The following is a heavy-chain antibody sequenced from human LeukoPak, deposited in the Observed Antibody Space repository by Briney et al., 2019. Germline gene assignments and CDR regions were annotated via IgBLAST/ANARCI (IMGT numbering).Heavy chain of an antibody. Sequence: SQTLSLTCTVSGGSISSGNYYWSWIRQPAGEGLEWIGRIWADGAPTYRPSLKSRVTISVDTSKNQFSLRLSSVTAADTAVYYCARGRDSRGYQFMGFDSWGQGTLVTVSS. CDR2: IWADGAP. V-gene: IGHV4-61*02. J-gene: IGHJ4*02. CDR3: ARGRDSRGYQFMGFDS. CDR1: GGSISSGNYY. D-gene: IGHD3-22*01.